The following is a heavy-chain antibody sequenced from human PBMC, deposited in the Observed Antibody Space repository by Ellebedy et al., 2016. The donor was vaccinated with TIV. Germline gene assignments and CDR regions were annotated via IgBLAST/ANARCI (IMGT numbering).Heavy chain of an antibody. J-gene: IGHJ3*02. CDR2: INQGGSVK. CDR1: GFSFRSYW. V-gene: IGHV3-7*01. CDR3: ATDGSYGDYRSPAHAFVM. Sequence: GESLKISCAASGFSFRSYWMSWVRQAPGKGLEWVANINQGGSVKYYVDSLRGRFTISRDNAKNSLFLQMNSLRAEDTAVYYCATDGSYGDYRSPAHAFVMWGQGTKVSVSS. D-gene: IGHD3-10*01.